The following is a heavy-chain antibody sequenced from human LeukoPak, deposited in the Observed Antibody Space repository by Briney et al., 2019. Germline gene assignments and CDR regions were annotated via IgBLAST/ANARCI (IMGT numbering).Heavy chain of an antibody. Sequence: SSETLSLTCTVSGGSISSGYYWSWIRQHPGKGLEWIGYIYYSGSTNYNPSLKSRVTISVDTSKNQFSLKLSSVTAADTAVYYCARAGTSVLRFLEWSRGGYFDYWGQGTLVTVSS. CDR1: GGSISSGYY. D-gene: IGHD3-3*01. V-gene: IGHV4-31*03. CDR3: ARAGTSVLRFLEWSRGGYFDY. CDR2: IYYSGST. J-gene: IGHJ4*02.